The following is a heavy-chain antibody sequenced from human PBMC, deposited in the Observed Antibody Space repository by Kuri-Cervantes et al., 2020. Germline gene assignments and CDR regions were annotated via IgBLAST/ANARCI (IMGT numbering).Heavy chain of an antibody. J-gene: IGHJ4*02. Sequence: ESLKISCAASGFTVSSNYMSWVRQAPGKGLEWVSVIYSGGSTYYADSVKGRFTISRDNSKNTLYLQMNSLRAEDTAVYYCAREQTTLRQYYFDYWGQGTLVTVSS. CDR1: GFTVSSNY. D-gene: IGHD4-17*01. CDR3: AREQTTLRQYYFDY. CDR2: IYSGGST. V-gene: IGHV3-53*01.